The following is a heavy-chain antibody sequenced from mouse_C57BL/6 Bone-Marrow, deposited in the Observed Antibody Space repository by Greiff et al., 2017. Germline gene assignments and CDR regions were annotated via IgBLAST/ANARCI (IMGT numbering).Heavy chain of an antibody. Sequence: QVQLKQSGPGLVQPSPSLSITCTVSGFSLTSYGVHWVRQSPGKGLEWLGVIWSGGSTDYNAAFISRLSISKDNSKSQVFFKMNSLQADDTAIYYCARRTYGNYEAMDYWGQGTSVTVSS. V-gene: IGHV2-2*01. CDR1: GFSLTSYG. J-gene: IGHJ4*01. CDR3: ARRTYGNYEAMDY. CDR2: IWSGGST. D-gene: IGHD2-1*01.